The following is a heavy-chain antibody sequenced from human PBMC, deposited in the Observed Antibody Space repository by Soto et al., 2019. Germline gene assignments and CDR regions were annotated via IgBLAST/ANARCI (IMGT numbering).Heavy chain of an antibody. V-gene: IGHV1-45*02. J-gene: IGHJ6*02. CDR2: ITPFNGNT. D-gene: IGHD2-2*02. CDR3: YQLPYPFLKVYYYYYGMDV. Sequence: QMQLVQSGAEVKKTGSSVKVSCKASGYTFTYRYLHWVRQAPGQALEWMGWITPFNGNTNYTQKFQDRVTITRDRSMSTAYMELSSLRSEDTAIYCAYQLPYPFLKVYYYYYGMDVWGQGTTVTVSS. CDR1: GYTFTYRY.